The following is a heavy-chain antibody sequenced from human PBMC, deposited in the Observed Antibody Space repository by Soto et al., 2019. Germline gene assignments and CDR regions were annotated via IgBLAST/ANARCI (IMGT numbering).Heavy chain of an antibody. D-gene: IGHD1-7*01. CDR2: ISSNGGTT. CDR3: VRRVSGNYDY. Sequence: EVQLVESGGGMVQPGGSLRLSCVASGFTFSSYDMHWVRQAPGKGLEYVSSISSNGGTTYYGNSVKGRFTISRDNSKNTLYPQMCRLRAEGMAVYYCVRRVSGNYDYWGQGTRVTGSS. CDR1: GFTFSSYD. V-gene: IGHV3-64*01. J-gene: IGHJ4*02.